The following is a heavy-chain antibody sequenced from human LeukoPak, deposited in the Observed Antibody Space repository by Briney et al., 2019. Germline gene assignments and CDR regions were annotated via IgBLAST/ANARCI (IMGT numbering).Heavy chain of an antibody. J-gene: IGHJ3*02. CDR2: IYYSGST. CDR1: GVSISGYY. CDR3: ARGRQHRDAFDI. V-gene: IGHV4-59*01. Sequence: SETLSLTCTVSGVSISGYYWSWVRQPPGEGLEWIGYIYYSGSTNYNPSLKSRVTMSVDTSKNQFSLKLNSLTAADTAVYFCARGRQHRDAFDIWGQGTMVTVSS.